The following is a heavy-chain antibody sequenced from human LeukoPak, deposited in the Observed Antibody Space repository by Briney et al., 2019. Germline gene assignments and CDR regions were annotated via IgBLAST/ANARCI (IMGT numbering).Heavy chain of an antibody. CDR3: ARDGQSDASITMIVVVLDY. CDR2: ISAYNGNT. Sequence: ASVKVSCKASGYTFTSYGISWVRQAPGQGLEWMGRISAYNGNTNYAQKLQGRVTMTTDTSTSTAYMELRSLRSDDTAVYYCARDGQSDASITMIVVVLDYWGQGTLVTVSS. CDR1: GYTFTSYG. J-gene: IGHJ4*02. D-gene: IGHD3-22*01. V-gene: IGHV1-18*01.